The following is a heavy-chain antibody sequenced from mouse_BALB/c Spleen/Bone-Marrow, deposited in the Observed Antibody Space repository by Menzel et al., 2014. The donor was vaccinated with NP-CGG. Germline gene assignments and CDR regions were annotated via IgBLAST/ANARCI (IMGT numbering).Heavy chain of an antibody. Sequence: VQLQQSGAELARPGASVKLSCKASGYTFTSYWMQWVKQRPGQGLEWIGAIYPGDGDTRYTQKFKGKATLTADKSSSTAYMQLISFASEDSAVYYCARSIYYYGSSPFAYWGQGTLVTFSA. V-gene: IGHV1-87*01. CDR2: IYPGDGDT. CDR3: ARSIYYYGSSPFAY. J-gene: IGHJ3*01. D-gene: IGHD1-1*01. CDR1: GYTFTSYW.